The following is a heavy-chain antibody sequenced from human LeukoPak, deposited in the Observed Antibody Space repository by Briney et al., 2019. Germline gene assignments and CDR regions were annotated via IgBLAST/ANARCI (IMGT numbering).Heavy chain of an antibody. V-gene: IGHV4-59*06. CDR3: AREDPDILTGYQYFDY. D-gene: IGHD3-9*01. J-gene: IGHJ4*02. Sequence: PSETLSLTCTVSGGSISSYYWSWIRQHPGKGLEWIGYIYYSGSTYYNPSLKSRVTISVDTSKNQFSLKLSSVTAADTAVYYCAREDPDILTGYQYFDYWGQGTLVTVSS. CDR2: IYYSGST. CDR1: GGSISSYY.